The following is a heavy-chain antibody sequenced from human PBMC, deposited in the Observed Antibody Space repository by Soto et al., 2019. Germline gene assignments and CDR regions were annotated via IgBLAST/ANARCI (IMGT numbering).Heavy chain of an antibody. CDR1: GLTFSNYW. CDR2: ISNDGTIT. CDR3: ASAVDYDFWSGTTHYGMDV. J-gene: IGHJ6*02. D-gene: IGHD3-3*01. Sequence: SLRLSCAASGLTFSNYWMHWVRQAPGQGLVWVSRISNDGTITDYADSVKGRFTVSRDNAKNTQSLQMDSLRSEDTAVYFCASAVDYDFWSGTTHYGMDVWGQGTTVTVSS. V-gene: IGHV3-74*01.